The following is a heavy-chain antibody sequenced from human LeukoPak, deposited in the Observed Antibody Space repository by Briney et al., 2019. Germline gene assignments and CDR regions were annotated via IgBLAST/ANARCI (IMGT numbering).Heavy chain of an antibody. CDR1: GFTFSSYG. J-gene: IGHJ4*02. CDR2: ISYDGSNK. V-gene: IGHV3-30*18. CDR3: AKDWTVTTGVWDYFDY. D-gene: IGHD4-23*01. Sequence: PGRSLRLSCAASGFTFSSYGMHWVRQAPGKGLEWVAVISYDGSNKYYADSVKGRFTISRDNSKNTLYLQMNSLRAEDTAVYYCAKDWTVTTGVWDYFDYWGQGTLVTVSS.